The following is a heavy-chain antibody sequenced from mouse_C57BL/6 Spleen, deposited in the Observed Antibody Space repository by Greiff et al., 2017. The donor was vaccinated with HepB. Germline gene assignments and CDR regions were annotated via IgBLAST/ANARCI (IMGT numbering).Heavy chain of an antibody. J-gene: IGHJ4*01. V-gene: IGHV1-15*01. CDR2: IDPETGGT. CDR1: GYTFTDYE. D-gene: IGHD1-1*01. CDR3: TRSSYYGSSYTYAMDY. Sequence: QVQLQQSGAELVRPGASVTLSCKASGYTFTDYEMHWVKQTPVHGLEWIGAIDPETGGTAYNQKFKGKAILTADKSSSTAYMELRSLTSEDSAVYYCTRSSYYGSSYTYAMDYWGQGTSVTVSS.